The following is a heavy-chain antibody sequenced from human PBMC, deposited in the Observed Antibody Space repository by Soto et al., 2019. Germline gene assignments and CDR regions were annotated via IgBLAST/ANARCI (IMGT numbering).Heavy chain of an antibody. CDR2: IIPIFGTA. Sequence: ASVKVSCKASGGTFSSYAISWVRQAPGQGLEWMGGIIPIFGTANYAQKFQGRVTITADESTSTAYMELSSLRSEDTAVYYCAGTTVVNLFDYWGQGTLVTVSS. CDR3: AGTTVVNLFDY. CDR1: GGTFSSYA. J-gene: IGHJ4*02. D-gene: IGHD4-17*01. V-gene: IGHV1-69*13.